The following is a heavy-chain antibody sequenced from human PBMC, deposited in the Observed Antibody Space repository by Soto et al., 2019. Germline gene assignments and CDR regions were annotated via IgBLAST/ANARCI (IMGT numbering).Heavy chain of an antibody. CDR1: GFTFSSYG. CDR2: ISYDGSNK. Sequence: HPGGSLRLSCAASGFTFSSYGMHWVRQAPGKGLEWVAVISYDGSNKYYADSVKGRFTISRDNSKNTLYLQMNSLRAEDTAVYYCAKEDRITMVRGQYPNWFDPCGQGTLVTVSS. CDR3: AKEDRITMVRGQYPNWFDP. D-gene: IGHD3-10*01. J-gene: IGHJ5*02. V-gene: IGHV3-30*18.